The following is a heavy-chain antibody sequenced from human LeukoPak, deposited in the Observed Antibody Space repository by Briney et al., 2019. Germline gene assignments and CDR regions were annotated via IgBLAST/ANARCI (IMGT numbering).Heavy chain of an antibody. CDR3: ARDRASGWYRGDYDY. V-gene: IGHV3-20*03. D-gene: IGHD6-19*01. J-gene: IGHJ4*02. Sequence: GGSLKLSFAASGFTLDDYGMSGVRQAPGKGLEWFSGVSAINWNGGSTGYADSVKGRFTISRDNAKNSLYLQMNSLRAEDTAFYFCARDRASGWYRGDYDYWGQGTLVTVSS. CDR2: INWNGGST. CDR1: GFTLDDYG.